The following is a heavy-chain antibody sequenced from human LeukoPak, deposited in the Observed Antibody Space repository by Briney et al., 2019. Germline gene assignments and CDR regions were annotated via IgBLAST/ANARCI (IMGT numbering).Heavy chain of an antibody. J-gene: IGHJ6*02. V-gene: IGHV3-30*03. CDR1: GFTFSSYG. CDR3: ARTGSGNYAINSYYGMDV. CDR2: ISYDGSNK. D-gene: IGHD3-10*01. Sequence: GGSLRLSCAASGFTFSSYGMHWVRQAPGKGLEWVAVISYDGSNKYYADSVKGRFTISRDNSKNTLYLQMNSLRAEDTAVYYCARTGSGNYAINSYYGMDVWGQGTTVTVSS.